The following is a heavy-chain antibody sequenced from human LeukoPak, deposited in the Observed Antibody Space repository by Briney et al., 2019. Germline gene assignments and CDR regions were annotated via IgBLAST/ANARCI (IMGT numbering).Heavy chain of an antibody. CDR3: ARDRGEDYYGSGNYLRAFDI. CDR2: IWYDGSNK. J-gene: IGHJ3*02. CDR1: GFTFSSYG. Sequence: GGSLRLSCAASGFTFSSYGMHWVRQAPGKGLEWVAVIWYDGSNKYYADSVKGRFTISRDNSKNTLYLQMNSLRAEDTAVYYCARDRGEDYYGSGNYLRAFDIWGQGTMVTVSS. V-gene: IGHV3-33*01. D-gene: IGHD3-10*01.